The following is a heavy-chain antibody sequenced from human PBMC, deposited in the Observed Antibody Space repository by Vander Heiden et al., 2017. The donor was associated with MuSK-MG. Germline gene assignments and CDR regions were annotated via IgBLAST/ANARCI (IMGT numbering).Heavy chain of an antibody. CDR2: IKQDGSEK. CDR3: ARDLERYYYDSSGLDY. CDR1: GFTFSSYW. V-gene: IGHV3-7*01. J-gene: IGHJ4*02. Sequence: EVQLVESGGGLVQPGGSLRLSCAASGFTFSSYWMSWVRQAPRKGLEWVANIKQDGSEKYYVDSGKGRFTISRDNAKNSLYLQMNSLRAEDTAVYYCARDLERYYYDSSGLDYWGQGTLVTVSS. D-gene: IGHD3-22*01.